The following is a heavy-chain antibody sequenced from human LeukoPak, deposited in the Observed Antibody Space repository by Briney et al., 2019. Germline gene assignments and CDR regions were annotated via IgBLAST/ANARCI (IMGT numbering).Heavy chain of an antibody. V-gene: IGHV3-33*06. CDR3: AKGADYYDSSGYYGLDY. D-gene: IGHD3-22*01. CDR2: IWYDGSNK. J-gene: IGHJ4*02. Sequence: GRSLRLSCAASGFTFSSYGMHWVRQAPGKGLEWVAVIWYDGSNKYYADSVKGRFTISRDNSKNTLYLQMNSLRAEDTAVYYCAKGADYYDSSGYYGLDYWGQGTLVTVSS. CDR1: GFTFSSYG.